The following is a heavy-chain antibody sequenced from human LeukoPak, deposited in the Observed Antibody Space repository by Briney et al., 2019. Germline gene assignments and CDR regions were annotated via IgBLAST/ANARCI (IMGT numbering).Heavy chain of an antibody. Sequence: PSETLSLTCTVSGGSISSSSYYWGWIRQPPGKGLEWIGSIYYSGSTYYNPSLKSRVTISVDTSKNQFSLKLSSVTAADTAVYYCARDRTGSYWGQGTLVTVSS. CDR2: IYYSGST. D-gene: IGHD1-14*01. CDR1: GGSISSSSYY. J-gene: IGHJ4*02. V-gene: IGHV4-39*07. CDR3: ARDRTGSY.